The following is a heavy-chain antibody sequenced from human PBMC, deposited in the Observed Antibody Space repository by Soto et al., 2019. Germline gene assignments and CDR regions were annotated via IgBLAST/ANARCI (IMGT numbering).Heavy chain of an antibody. CDR2: ISGSGGRT. D-gene: IGHD4-17*01. Sequence: EVQLLESGGGLVQPGGSLRLSCAASGFTFSSYAMSWVRQAPGKGLEWVSAISGSGGRTYYADSVKGRFTISRDNSKNTLDLQMNSLRAEDTAVYYCAKEGVVYGDYDGSNYLGQGTLVTVSS. CDR1: GFTFSSYA. CDR3: AKEGVVYGDYDGSNY. V-gene: IGHV3-23*01. J-gene: IGHJ4*02.